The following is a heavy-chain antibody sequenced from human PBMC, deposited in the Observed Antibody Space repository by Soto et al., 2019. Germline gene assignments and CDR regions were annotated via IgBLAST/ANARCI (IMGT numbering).Heavy chain of an antibody. Sequence: GASVKVSCKASGGIFSSYAISWVRQAPGQGLEWMGGIIPIFGTANYAQKFQGRVTITADESTSTAYMELSSLRSEDTAVYYCARWVAVAVRHRNWFDPWGQGTLVTVSS. CDR3: ARWVAVAVRHRNWFDP. D-gene: IGHD6-19*01. V-gene: IGHV1-69*13. CDR1: GGIFSSYA. J-gene: IGHJ5*02. CDR2: IIPIFGTA.